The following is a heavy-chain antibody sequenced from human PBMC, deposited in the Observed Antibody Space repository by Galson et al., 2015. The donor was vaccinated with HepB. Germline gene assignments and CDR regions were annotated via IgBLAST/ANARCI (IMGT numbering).Heavy chain of an antibody. J-gene: IGHJ3*02. D-gene: IGHD1-20*01. CDR1: GFTFRNGE. CDR2: ISNSGNTI. Sequence: SLRLSCAASGFTFRNGEMSWVRQSPGKGLEWVSFISNSGNTIYYADSVRGRFTISRDNARNSLYLQMNSLRAEDTAVYYCARDRESVTGTTLDIWGQGTMVTVAS. V-gene: IGHV3-48*03. CDR3: ARDRESVTGTTLDI.